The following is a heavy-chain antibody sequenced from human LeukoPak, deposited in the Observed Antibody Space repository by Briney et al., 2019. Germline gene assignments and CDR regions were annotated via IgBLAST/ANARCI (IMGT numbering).Heavy chain of an antibody. CDR1: GGSISSSSYY. Sequence: SETLSLTCTVSGGSISSSSYYWGWIRQPPGKGLEWIGSIYYSGNTYYNPSLKSRVTISVDTSKNQFSLKLSSVTAADTAVYYCASFDYDSSGYSYYYYYGMDVWGQGTTVTVSS. CDR2: IYYSGNT. J-gene: IGHJ6*02. V-gene: IGHV4-39*01. CDR3: ASFDYDSSGYSYYYYYGMDV. D-gene: IGHD3-22*01.